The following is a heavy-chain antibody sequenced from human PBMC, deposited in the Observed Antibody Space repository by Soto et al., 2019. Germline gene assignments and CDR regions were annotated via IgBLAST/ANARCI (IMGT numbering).Heavy chain of an antibody. CDR2: IYYSGST. D-gene: IGHD6-13*01. V-gene: IGHV4-39*01. J-gene: IGHJ4*02. CDR3: ATRGYSSSWYYDY. Sequence: QLQLQESGPGLVKPSETLSLTCTVSGGSISSSSYYWGWIRQPPGKGLEWIGSIYYSGSTYYNPSLKSRVTISVDTSKNQFSLKLSSVTAADTAVYYCATRGYSSSWYYDYWGQGTLVTVSS. CDR1: GGSISSSSYY.